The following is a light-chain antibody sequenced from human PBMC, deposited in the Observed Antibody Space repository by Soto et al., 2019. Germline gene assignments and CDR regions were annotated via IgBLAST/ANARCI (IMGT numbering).Light chain of an antibody. Sequence: IVLTQSPGTLSLSPGERATLSCRASQSVSTNYLAWYQQKPGQAPRLLIYGASSRATGIPDRFSGSGSGTDFTLTISRLEPEDFAVYYCQQYGSSPRVTFGPGTKVDIK. CDR1: QSVSTNY. V-gene: IGKV3-20*01. CDR3: QQYGSSPRVT. CDR2: GAS. J-gene: IGKJ3*01.